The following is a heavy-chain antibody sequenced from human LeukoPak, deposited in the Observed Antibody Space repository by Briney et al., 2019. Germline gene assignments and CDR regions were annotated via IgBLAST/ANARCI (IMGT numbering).Heavy chain of an antibody. CDR3: ARAIAAAGTWYYYGMDV. V-gene: IGHV4-59*01. Sequence: SETLSLTCTVSGGSISSYYWSWIRQPPGKGLEWIGYIYYSGSTNYNPSLKSRVTISVDTSKNQFSLKLSSVTAADTAVYYCARAIAAAGTWYYYGMDVWGQGTTVTVSS. D-gene: IGHD6-13*01. CDR2: IYYSGST. CDR1: GGSISSYY. J-gene: IGHJ6*02.